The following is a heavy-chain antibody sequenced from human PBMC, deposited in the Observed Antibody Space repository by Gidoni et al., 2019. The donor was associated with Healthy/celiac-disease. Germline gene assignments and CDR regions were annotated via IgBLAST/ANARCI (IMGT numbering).Heavy chain of an antibody. CDR1: GGSISSSNW. CDR3: ARLIRGRGYSYGREYYFDY. J-gene: IGHJ4*02. D-gene: IGHD5-18*01. Sequence: QVQLQESGPGLVKPSGTLSLTCAVSGGSISSSNWWSWVRQPPGKGLEWIGEIYHSGSTNYNPSLKSRVTISVDKSKNQFSLKLSSVTAADTAVYYCARLIRGRGYSYGREYYFDYWGQGTLVTVSS. CDR2: IYHSGST. V-gene: IGHV4-4*02.